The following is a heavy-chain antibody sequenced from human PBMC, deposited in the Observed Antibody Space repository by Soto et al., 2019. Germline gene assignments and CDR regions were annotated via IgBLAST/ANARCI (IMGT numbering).Heavy chain of an antibody. CDR3: AKDLQSYGDYDYYCYGMDV. D-gene: IGHD4-17*01. CDR2: LSYDGTNK. V-gene: IGHV3-30*18. J-gene: IGHJ6*01. CDR1: GFTFSTYG. Sequence: QVQLVESGGGEVQPGRSLTISCAASGFTFSTYGMHWVRQTPGKGLEWVAVLSYDGTNKFYSDSVKGRFTISRDNFKNTLTLQMNCLRADDTAVYSCAKDLQSYGDYDYYCYGMDVWGLGTRVTVSS.